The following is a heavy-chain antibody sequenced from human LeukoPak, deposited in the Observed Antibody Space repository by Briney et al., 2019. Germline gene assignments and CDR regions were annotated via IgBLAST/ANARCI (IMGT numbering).Heavy chain of an antibody. CDR3: ARSQSSSWYSLMGALDV. CDR1: GYTFIGYY. V-gene: IGHV1-2*04. D-gene: IGHD6-13*01. J-gene: IGHJ3*01. CDR2: INPNSGDT. Sequence: GASVKVSCKASGYTFIGYYMHWVRQAPGQGLEWMGWINPNSGDTKYAQKFQGWVTMTRDASIATAYMEVNRLRSDDTAVYFCARSQSSSWYSLMGALDVWGQGTLVTVSP.